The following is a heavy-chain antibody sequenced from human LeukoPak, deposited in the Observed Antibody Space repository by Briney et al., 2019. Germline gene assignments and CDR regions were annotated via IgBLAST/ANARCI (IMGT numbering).Heavy chain of an antibody. CDR3: ARHALWRFDY. D-gene: IGHD1-1*01. CDR1: GFTFTNYW. Sequence: GGSLRLSCAAYGFTFTNYWLTWVRQAPGKGLEWVANINQDGGTEYYVDSMKGRFTISRDNAKNLVYLQINSLRAEDTAVYFCARHALWRFDYWGQGTLVTVSS. J-gene: IGHJ4*02. CDR2: INQDGGTE. V-gene: IGHV3-7*01.